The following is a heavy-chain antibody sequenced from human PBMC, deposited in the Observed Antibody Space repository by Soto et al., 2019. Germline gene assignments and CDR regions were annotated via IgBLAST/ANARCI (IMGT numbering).Heavy chain of an antibody. CDR1: GAPITRSGYS. J-gene: IGHJ4*02. Sequence: PSETLSLTCAVSGAPITRSGYSWIWIRHSPGRGLEWIGCIYPSGTIFYNPSLYSRVTISIDASNNQFSLRLSSVTAADTAVYYCATYAAYAKYYFDYWGRGTLVTVSS. D-gene: IGHD3-16*01. CDR3: ATYAAYAKYYFDY. V-gene: IGHV4-30-2*06. CDR2: IYPSGTI.